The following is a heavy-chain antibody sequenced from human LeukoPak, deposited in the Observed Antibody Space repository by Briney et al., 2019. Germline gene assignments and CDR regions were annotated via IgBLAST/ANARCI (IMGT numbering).Heavy chain of an antibody. J-gene: IGHJ4*02. V-gene: IGHV4-4*07. D-gene: IGHD3-22*01. CDR1: GGSISSYY. CDR3: ARDLGVPNYDSSGSYFDY. CDR2: IYTSGST. Sequence: PSETLSLTCTVSGGSISSYYWSWIRQPAGKGLEWIGRIYTSGSTNYNPSLKSRVTMSVDTSKNQFSLKLSSVTAADTAVYYCARDLGVPNYDSSGSYFDYWGLGTLVTVSS.